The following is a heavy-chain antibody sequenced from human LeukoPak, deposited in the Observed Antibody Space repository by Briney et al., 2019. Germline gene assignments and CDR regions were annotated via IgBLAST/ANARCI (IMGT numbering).Heavy chain of an antibody. V-gene: IGHV3-23*01. Sequence: GGSLILSCAASGFSFRTYARSWLRQGPGKGLEWVSTTTDSGWTTHYTDAVKGRFTMSRDNSKNTLYLKLNSVRAEDTAVYYCARDVTMDIGGSDCWGPGTLVTVSS. J-gene: IGHJ1*01. CDR3: ARDVTMDIGGSDC. CDR1: GFSFRTYA. CDR2: TTDSGWTT. D-gene: IGHD2-2*03.